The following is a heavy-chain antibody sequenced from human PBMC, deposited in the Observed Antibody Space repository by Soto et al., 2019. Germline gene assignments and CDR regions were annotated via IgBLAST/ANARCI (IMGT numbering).Heavy chain of an antibody. D-gene: IGHD3-22*01. CDR3: ARDPDYYDSSGYDYYYFGMDV. V-gene: IGHV3-30-3*01. Sequence: GGSLRLSCAASGFTFSSYAMHWVRQAPGKGLEWVAVISYDGSNKYYADSVKGRFTISRDNSKNTLYLQMNSLRAEDTAVYYCARDPDYYDSSGYDYYYFGMDVWGQGTTVTVSS. CDR2: ISYDGSNK. CDR1: GFTFSSYA. J-gene: IGHJ6*02.